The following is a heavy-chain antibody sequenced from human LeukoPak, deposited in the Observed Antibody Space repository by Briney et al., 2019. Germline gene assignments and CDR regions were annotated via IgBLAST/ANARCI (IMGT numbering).Heavy chain of an antibody. CDR1: GGSISSGDYY. V-gene: IGHV4-30-4*01. CDR2: IYYSGST. J-gene: IGHJ4*02. Sequence: SETLSLTCTVSGGSISSGDYYWSWIRQPPGKGLEWIGYIYYSGSTYYNPSLKSRLTISGDTSKNQFSLRLSSVTAADTAVHYCARGTWSSSIDYWGQGTLVTVSS. D-gene: IGHD6-6*01. CDR3: ARGTWSSSIDY.